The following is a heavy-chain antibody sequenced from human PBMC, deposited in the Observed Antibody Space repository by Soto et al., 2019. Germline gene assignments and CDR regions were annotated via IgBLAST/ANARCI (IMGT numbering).Heavy chain of an antibody. D-gene: IGHD1-20*01. Sequence: QVQLVQSGAEVKKPGASVKVSCKASGYIVSAYDINWVRPATGQGPVGMGWMNPNSGNTGYAQKFQGRVNMTSNTSINKAYMELSSLGSEDTAVYYCARDNRYNWNDEEWFDPWGQGTLVTVSS. J-gene: IGHJ5*02. CDR2: MNPNSGNT. CDR1: GYIVSAYD. CDR3: ARDNRYNWNDEEWFDP. V-gene: IGHV1-8*01.